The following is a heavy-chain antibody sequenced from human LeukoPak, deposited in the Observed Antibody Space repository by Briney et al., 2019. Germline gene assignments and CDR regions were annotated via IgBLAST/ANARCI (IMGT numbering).Heavy chain of an antibody. V-gene: IGHV1-69*05. Sequence: SVKVSFKASGGTFSSYAISWVRQAPGQGLEWMGGIIPIFGTANYAQKFQGRVTITTDESTSTAYMELSSLRSEDTAVYYCARDGAHDYGDWDAFDIWGQGTMVTVSS. CDR3: ARDGAHDYGDWDAFDI. CDR1: GGTFSSYA. CDR2: IIPIFGTA. J-gene: IGHJ3*02. D-gene: IGHD4-17*01.